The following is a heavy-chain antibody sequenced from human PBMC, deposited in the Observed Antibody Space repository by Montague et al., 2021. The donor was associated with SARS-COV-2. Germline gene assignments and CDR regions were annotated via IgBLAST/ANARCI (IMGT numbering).Heavy chain of an antibody. CDR1: GFSLSTSGMR. D-gene: IGHD3-9*01. CDR3: ARSYYDILTAYYTPFDY. V-gene: IGHV2-70*04. J-gene: IGHJ4*02. Sequence: PALVKPIQTLTPTCTFSGFSLSTSGMRASWIRQPPGKALEWLARXDWDDDKFYSTSLKTRLTISKDTSKNQVVLTMTNMDPVDTATYYCARSYYDILTAYYTPFDYWGQGTLVTVSS. CDR2: XDWDDDK.